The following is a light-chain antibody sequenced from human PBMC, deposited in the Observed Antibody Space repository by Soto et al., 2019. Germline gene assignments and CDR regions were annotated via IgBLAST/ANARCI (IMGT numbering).Light chain of an antibody. V-gene: IGKV3-20*01. CDR1: QSVSSSY. Sequence: EIVLTQSPGTLSLSPGERATLSCRASQSVSSSYLAWYRQRPGQAPRLLIYGASTRATGIPDRFSGSGSGKDFTLTISRLEPEVFAVYYCQQYGSSPSFGPGTKVDIK. CDR2: GAS. CDR3: QQYGSSPS. J-gene: IGKJ3*01.